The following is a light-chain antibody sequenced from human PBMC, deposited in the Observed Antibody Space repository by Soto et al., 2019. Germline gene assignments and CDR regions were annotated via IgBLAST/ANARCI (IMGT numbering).Light chain of an antibody. CDR3: HHYGNSLWT. V-gene: IGKV3-20*01. Sequence: EIVLTQSPGTLSLSPGERATLSCRASQSVSNNFLAWYQLKPGQAPRLLIYGASRRAAAIPDRFSGSGSGTDFTLSISRLEPEDFAVYYCHHYGNSLWTFGRGTKVDIK. J-gene: IGKJ1*01. CDR1: QSVSNNF. CDR2: GAS.